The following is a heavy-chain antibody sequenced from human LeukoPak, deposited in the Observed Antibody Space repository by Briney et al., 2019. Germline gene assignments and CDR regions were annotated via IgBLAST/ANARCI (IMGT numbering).Heavy chain of an antibody. V-gene: IGHV4-30-4*01. CDR2: IYHSGST. D-gene: IGHD3-10*01. CDR1: GGSISSGDYY. J-gene: IGHJ2*01. Sequence: PSETLSLTCTVSGGSISSGDYYWSWIRQPPGKGLEWIGYIYHSGSTYYNPSLKSRVTISVDTSKNQFSLKLSSVTAADTAMYYCARGISITMDDAPDWYFDLWGRGTLVTVSS. CDR3: ARGISITMDDAPDWYFDL.